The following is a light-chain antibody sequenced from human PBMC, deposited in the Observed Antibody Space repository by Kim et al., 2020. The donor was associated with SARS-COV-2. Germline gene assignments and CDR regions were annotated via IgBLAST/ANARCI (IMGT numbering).Light chain of an antibody. CDR3: HSYDRRLSDSV. J-gene: IGLJ3*02. CDR1: TSSIGARDY. CDR2: DNN. V-gene: IGLV1-40*01. Sequence: RVTSDSTWSTSSIGARDYAAWYQDLPRTAPSLLIYDNNNRPPGGPDRFSGSKSGTSASLAITGLQAEDEADYYCHSYDRRLSDSVFGGGTQLTVL.